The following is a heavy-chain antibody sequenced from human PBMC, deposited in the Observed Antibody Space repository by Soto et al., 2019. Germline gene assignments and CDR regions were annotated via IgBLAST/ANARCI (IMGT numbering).Heavy chain of an antibody. Sequence: QVQLVESGGGVVQPGRSLRLSCAASGFTFSNYAMHWVRQAPGKGLERVAVIAYDGNNKYYVDSVKGRFTISRDNSNNTLYLQMNSLRVEDTAVYYCARDRGREWHAYWGQGTLVTVSS. V-gene: IGHV3-30-3*01. D-gene: IGHD3-10*01. CDR1: GFTFSNYA. CDR3: ARDRGREWHAY. CDR2: IAYDGNNK. J-gene: IGHJ4*02.